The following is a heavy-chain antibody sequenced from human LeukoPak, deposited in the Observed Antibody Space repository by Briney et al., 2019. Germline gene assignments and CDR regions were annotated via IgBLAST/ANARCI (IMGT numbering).Heavy chain of an antibody. D-gene: IGHD5-12*01. V-gene: IGHV4-4*07. CDR1: GGSISSYY. CDR2: IYTSGST. Sequence: SETLSLTCTVSGGSISSYYWSWIRQPAGKGLGWIGRIYTSGSTNYNPSLKSRVTMSVDTSKNQFSLKLSSVTAADTAVYYCARDLPMGYSGYDFFDYWGQGTLVTVSS. CDR3: ARDLPMGYSGYDFFDY. J-gene: IGHJ4*02.